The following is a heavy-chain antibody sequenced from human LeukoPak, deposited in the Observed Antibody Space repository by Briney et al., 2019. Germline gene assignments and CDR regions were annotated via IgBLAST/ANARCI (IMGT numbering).Heavy chain of an antibody. J-gene: IGHJ4*02. CDR3: AKVPSGYYPRDTFFDY. V-gene: IGHV3-33*06. Sequence: GGSLRLSCTASGFTFSNVGMHWVRQAPGKGLEWVAVIWYDGSNKKYADSVKGRFTISRDNSKNTVYLQMNSLRAEDTAVYYCAKVPSGYYPRDTFFDYWGQGTLVTVSS. CDR1: GFTFSNVG. CDR2: IWYDGSNK. D-gene: IGHD3-22*01.